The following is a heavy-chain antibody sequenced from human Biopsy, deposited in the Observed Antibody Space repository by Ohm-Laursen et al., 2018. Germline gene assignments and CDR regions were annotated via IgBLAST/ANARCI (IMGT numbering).Heavy chain of an antibody. CDR1: GGSISNNNYY. V-gene: IGHV4-39*01. CDR3: ARDYDTSGYYYDS. D-gene: IGHD3-22*01. CDR2: IFYRGST. J-gene: IGHJ5*01. Sequence: SETLSLTCTVSGGSISNNNYYWGWIRQPPGKGLEWIGSIFYRGSTHYKPSLKSRVNISVDTSKDQFSLKLNSGTAADTAVYYCARDYDTSGYYYDSWGQGTLVTVSS.